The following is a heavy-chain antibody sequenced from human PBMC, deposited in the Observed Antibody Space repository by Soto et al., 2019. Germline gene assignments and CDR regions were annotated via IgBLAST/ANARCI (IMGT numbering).Heavy chain of an antibody. D-gene: IGHD2-15*01. CDR1: GFSFSSFV. J-gene: IGHJ3*02. CDR2: ISGSGASA. Sequence: EVQLLESGGGLVQPGGSLRLSCAASGFSFSSFVMSWVRQAPGKGLEWVSTISGSGASAYYADSVKGRFTISRDNSLHTLYVQMNSLRAEDTAVYYCAHENPIYSDAFDIWGQGTVVTVSS. V-gene: IGHV3-23*01. CDR3: AHENPIYSDAFDI.